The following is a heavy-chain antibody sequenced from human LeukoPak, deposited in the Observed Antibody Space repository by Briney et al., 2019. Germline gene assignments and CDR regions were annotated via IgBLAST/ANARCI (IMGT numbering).Heavy chain of an antibody. Sequence: SETLSLTCTVSGGSITSSSHYWGWIRQPPGKGLEWIGEINYSGNTNCNPSLKSRVTMSVDTSKNQFSLKLTSVTAADTAVYYCARTLLGSEAGPFDYWGQGTLVTVSS. D-gene: IGHD6-19*01. CDR2: INYSGNT. CDR1: GGSITSSSHY. V-gene: IGHV4-39*07. CDR3: ARTLLGSEAGPFDY. J-gene: IGHJ4*02.